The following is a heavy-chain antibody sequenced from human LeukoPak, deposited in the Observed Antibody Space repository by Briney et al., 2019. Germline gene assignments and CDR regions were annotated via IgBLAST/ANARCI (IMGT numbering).Heavy chain of an antibody. CDR1: GGSFSGYY. J-gene: IGHJ4*02. D-gene: IGHD2-15*01. V-gene: IGHV4-34*01. Sequence: SETLSLTCAVYGGSFSGYYWSWIRQPPGKGLEWIGEINHSGSTNYNPSLKSRVTISADTSKKQFSLKLSSVTAADTAVYYCARGYCNGGSCYSGLDYWGQGTLVTVSS. CDR3: ARGYCNGGSCYSGLDY. CDR2: INHSGST.